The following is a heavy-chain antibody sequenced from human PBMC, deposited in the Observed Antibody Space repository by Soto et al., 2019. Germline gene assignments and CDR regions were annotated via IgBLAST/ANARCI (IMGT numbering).Heavy chain of an antibody. CDR2: IWYDGSNK. D-gene: IGHD6-13*01. Sequence: QVQLVESGGGVVQPGRSLRLSCAASGFTFSSYGMHWVRQAPGKGLEWVAVIWYDGSNKYYADSVKGRFTISRDNSKNTLYLQKNSLRAEDTAVYYCARDQLGSSSWYSMDVWGQGTTVTVSS. CDR1: GFTFSSYG. J-gene: IGHJ6*02. CDR3: ARDQLGSSSWYSMDV. V-gene: IGHV3-33*01.